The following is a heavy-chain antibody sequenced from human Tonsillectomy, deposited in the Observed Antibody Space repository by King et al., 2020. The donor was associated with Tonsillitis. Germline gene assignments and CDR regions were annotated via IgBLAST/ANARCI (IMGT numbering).Heavy chain of an antibody. CDR1: GFTFSDYY. D-gene: IGHD3-22*01. V-gene: IGHV3-11*01. CDR3: ARAQNQHYYDSSGYYYFDY. CDR2: ITNSGTST. Sequence: VQLVESGGGLVKPGGSLRLSCATSGFTFSDYYMSWIRQAPGKGLEWVSYITNSGTSTYYADSVKGRFTISRDNAKNSLSLQLNSLRAEDTAVYYCARAQNQHYYDSSGYYYFDYWGQGTLVAVSS. J-gene: IGHJ4*02.